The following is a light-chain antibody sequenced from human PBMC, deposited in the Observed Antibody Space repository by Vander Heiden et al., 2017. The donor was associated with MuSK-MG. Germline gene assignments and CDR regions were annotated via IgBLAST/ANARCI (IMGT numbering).Light chain of an antibody. J-gene: IGLJ3*02. CDR2: EVS. Sequence: SAPTQPASVSRSPRESITISCTGTSSDVGGYNYVSWYQQHPGKAPKLMIYEVSNRPSGVSNRFSGSKSGNTASLTISGLQAEDEADYYCSSYTSSSTWVFGGGTKLTVL. V-gene: IGLV2-14*01. CDR1: SSDVGGYNY. CDR3: SSYTSSSTWV.